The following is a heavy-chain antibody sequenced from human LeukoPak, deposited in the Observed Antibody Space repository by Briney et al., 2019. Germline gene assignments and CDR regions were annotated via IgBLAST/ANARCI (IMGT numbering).Heavy chain of an antibody. J-gene: IGHJ4*02. CDR2: ISYDGSNK. CDR3: ARDPSGSYPDY. Sequence: GGSLRLSCAASGFTFSSYAMHWVRQAPGKGLEWVAVISYDGSNKYYADSVKGRFTISRDNSKNTLYLQMNSLRAEDTAVYYCARDPSGSYPDYWGQGTLVTVSS. CDR1: GFTFSSYA. D-gene: IGHD1-26*01. V-gene: IGHV3-30*04.